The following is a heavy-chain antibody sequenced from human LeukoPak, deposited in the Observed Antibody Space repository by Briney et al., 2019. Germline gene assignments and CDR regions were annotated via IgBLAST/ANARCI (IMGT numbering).Heavy chain of an antibody. CDR1: GFTFSSYG. D-gene: IGHD3-22*01. CDR3: AKDRIVVVITTVDY. V-gene: IGHV3-30*18. CDR2: ISYDGSNK. Sequence: GGSLRLSCAASGFTFSSYGMHWVRQAPGKGLEWVAVISYDGSNKYYADSVKGRLTISRDNSKNTLYLQMNSLRAEDTAVYYCAKDRIVVVITTVDYWGQGTLVTVSS. J-gene: IGHJ4*02.